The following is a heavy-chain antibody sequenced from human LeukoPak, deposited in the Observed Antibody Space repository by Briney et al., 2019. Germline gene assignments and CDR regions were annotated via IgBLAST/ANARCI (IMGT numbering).Heavy chain of an antibody. D-gene: IGHD1-1*01. J-gene: IGHJ6*03. V-gene: IGHV3-23*01. CDR1: GFTFSSYA. Sequence: GGSLRLSCAASGFTFSSYAMSWVRQAPGKGLEWVSAISGSGGSTYYADSVKGRFTISRDNSKNTRYLQMNSRRAEDAAVYSCEKAGSGRVYYYYMDVWGKGTTVTVSS. CDR3: EKAGSGRVYYYYMDV. CDR2: ISGSGGST.